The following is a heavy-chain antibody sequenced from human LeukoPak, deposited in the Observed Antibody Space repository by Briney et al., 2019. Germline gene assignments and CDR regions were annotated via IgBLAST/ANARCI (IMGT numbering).Heavy chain of an antibody. Sequence: SETLSLTCTVSGGSISSSSYYWGWIRQPPGKGLEWIGSIYYSGSTYYNPSLKSRVTISVDTSKNQFPLKLSSVTAADTAVYYCARKDADVYSDYVPTFDYWGQGTLVTVSS. CDR1: GGSISSSSYY. D-gene: IGHD4-11*01. V-gene: IGHV4-39*01. J-gene: IGHJ4*02. CDR2: IYYSGST. CDR3: ARKDADVYSDYVPTFDY.